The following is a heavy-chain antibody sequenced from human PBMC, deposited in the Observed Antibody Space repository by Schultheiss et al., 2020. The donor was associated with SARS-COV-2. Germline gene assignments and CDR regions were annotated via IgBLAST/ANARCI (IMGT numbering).Heavy chain of an antibody. J-gene: IGHJ2*01. CDR1: GGSFSGYY. CDR3: ASNPRGYCSSTSCHPDGYFDL. Sequence: SETLSLTCAVYGGSFSGYYWSWIRQPPGKGLEWIGSIYTSGSTNYNPSLKSRVTISVDTSKNQFSLKLSSVTAADTAVYYCASNPRGYCSSTSCHPDGYFDLWGRGTLVTVSS. V-gene: IGHV4-59*10. CDR2: IYTSGST. D-gene: IGHD2-2*01.